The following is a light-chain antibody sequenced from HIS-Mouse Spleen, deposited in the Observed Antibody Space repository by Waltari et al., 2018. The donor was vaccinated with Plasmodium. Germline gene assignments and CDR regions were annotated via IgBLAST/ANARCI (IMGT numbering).Light chain of an antibody. CDR3: QQSYSTPWT. J-gene: IGKJ1*01. V-gene: IGKV1-39*01. CDR1: QSISSY. Sequence: DIQMTPSPSSLSASVGDRVTITCRASQSISSYLHWYQQKPGKAPKLLIYAASSLQSGVPSRFSGRGSGTDFTLTISSLQPEDFATYYCQQSYSTPWTFGQGTKVEIK. CDR2: AAS.